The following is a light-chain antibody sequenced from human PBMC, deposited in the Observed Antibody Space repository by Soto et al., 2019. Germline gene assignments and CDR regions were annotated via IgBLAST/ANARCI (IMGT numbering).Light chain of an antibody. V-gene: IGKV3-15*01. CDR2: GAS. J-gene: IGKJ5*01. Sequence: EIVMTQSPATLSVSPGERATHSCRASQSVSSYLAWYQQKPGQAPRLLIYGASTRATGIQARFSGSGSGTEFTLTISSLQSEDFAVYYCQQYNNWPPLTFGQGTRLEIK. CDR3: QQYNNWPPLT. CDR1: QSVSSY.